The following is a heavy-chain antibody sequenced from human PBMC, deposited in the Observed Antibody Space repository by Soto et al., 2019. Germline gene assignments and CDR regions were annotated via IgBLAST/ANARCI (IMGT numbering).Heavy chain of an antibody. CDR1: GYTFTSYD. V-gene: IGHV1-69*06. J-gene: IGHJ6*02. D-gene: IGHD2-2*02. CDR2: IIPIFGTA. Sequence: QVQLVQSGAEVKKPGASVKVSCKASGYTFTSYDISWVRQAPGQGLEWMGGIIPIFGTANYAQKFQGRVTITADKSTSTAYMELSSLRSEDTAVYYCASEDIVVVPAAIYYYGMDVWGQGTTVTVSS. CDR3: ASEDIVVVPAAIYYYGMDV.